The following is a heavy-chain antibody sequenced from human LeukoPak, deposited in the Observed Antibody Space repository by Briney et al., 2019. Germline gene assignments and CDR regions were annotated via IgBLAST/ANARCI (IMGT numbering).Heavy chain of an antibody. J-gene: IGHJ4*02. Sequence: PGGSLRLSCAASGFTFSSYSMNWVRQAPGKGLEWVSSISSSSSYIYYADSVKGRFTISRDNAKNSLYLRMNSLRAEDTAVYYCALYCSSTSCSPFDYWGQGTLVTVSS. V-gene: IGHV3-21*01. CDR3: ALYCSSTSCSPFDY. D-gene: IGHD2-2*01. CDR1: GFTFSSYS. CDR2: ISSSSSYI.